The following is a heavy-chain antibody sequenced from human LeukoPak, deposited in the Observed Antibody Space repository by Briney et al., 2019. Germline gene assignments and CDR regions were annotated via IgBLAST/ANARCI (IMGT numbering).Heavy chain of an antibody. CDR1: GFTFSSYA. CDR2: ISGSGGST. Sequence: GGSLRLSCAASGFTFSSYAMSWVRQAPGKGLEWVSAISGSGGSTYYADSVKGRFTISRDNAKNTVYLQMNSLRAEDTAVYYCARGSSSGFHWGQGTLVTVSS. D-gene: IGHD6-19*01. CDR3: ARGSSSGFH. J-gene: IGHJ4*02. V-gene: IGHV3-23*01.